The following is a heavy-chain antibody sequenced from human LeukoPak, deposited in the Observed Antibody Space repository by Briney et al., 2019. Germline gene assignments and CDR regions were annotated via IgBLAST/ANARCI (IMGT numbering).Heavy chain of an antibody. CDR3: AKDGTNGGSYFDY. CDR1: GFTFSSYA. CDR2: ISGSGGST. Sequence: GRSLRLSCASSGFTFSSYAMSWVRQAPGKGLEWVSVISGSGGSTYYADSVKGRFTISRDNSKNTLYLQMNSLRAEDTAVYYCAKDGTNGGSYFDYWGQGTLVTVSS. D-gene: IGHD2-8*01. J-gene: IGHJ4*02. V-gene: IGHV3-23*01.